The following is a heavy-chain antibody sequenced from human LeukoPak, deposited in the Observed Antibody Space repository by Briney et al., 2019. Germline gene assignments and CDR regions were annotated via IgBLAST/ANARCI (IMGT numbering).Heavy chain of an antibody. CDR3: GSPGTSASDI. V-gene: IGHV4-39*01. Sequence: SETLSLTCTVSGGSISSSSHYWSWIRQPPGKGLEWIGSIYYSGSTYYNPSLKSRVTISVDTSKNQFSLQLSSVAAADTAVYFCGSPGTSASDIWGQGTMVTVSS. CDR2: IYYSGST. J-gene: IGHJ3*02. CDR1: GGSISSSSHY.